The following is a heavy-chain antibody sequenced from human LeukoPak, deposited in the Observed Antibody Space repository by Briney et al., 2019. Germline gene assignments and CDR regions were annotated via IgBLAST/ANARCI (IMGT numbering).Heavy chain of an antibody. V-gene: IGHV3-23*01. D-gene: IGHD6-19*01. CDR2: ISGSGGST. J-gene: IGHJ2*01. CDR3: ARFSSGWSISWYFDL. Sequence: PGGSLRLSCAASGFTFSSYAMSWVRQAPGKGLEWVSAISGSGGSTYYADSVKGRFTISRDNSKNTLYLQMNSLRAEDTAVYYCARFSSGWSISWYFDLWGRGTLVTVSS. CDR1: GFTFSSYA.